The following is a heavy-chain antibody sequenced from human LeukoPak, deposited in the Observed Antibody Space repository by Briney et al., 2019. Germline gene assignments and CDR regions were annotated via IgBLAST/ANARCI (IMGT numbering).Heavy chain of an antibody. J-gene: IGHJ3*02. CDR2: INPNSGGT. CDR3: ARAYDILTGYYNAFDT. CDR1: GYTFTGYY. Sequence: ASVKVSCKASGYTFTGYYMHWVRQAPGQGLEWMGWINPNSGGTNYAQKFQGWVTMTRDTSISTAYMELSRLRSDDTAVYYCARAYDILTGYYNAFDTWGQGTMVTVSS. V-gene: IGHV1-2*04. D-gene: IGHD3-9*01.